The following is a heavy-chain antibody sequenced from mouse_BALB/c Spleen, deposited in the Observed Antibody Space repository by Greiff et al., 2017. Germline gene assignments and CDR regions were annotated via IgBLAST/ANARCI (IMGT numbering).Heavy chain of an antibody. CDR2: INPDSSTI. CDR3: ARPDYYYGSSYWYFDV. Sequence: GGLVQPGGSLKLSCAASGFDFSRYWMSWVRQAPGKGLEWIGEINPDSSTINYTPSLKDKFIISRDNAKNTLYLQMSKVRSEDTALYYCARPDYYYGSSYWYFDVWAQGPRSPSPQ. D-gene: IGHD1-1*01. J-gene: IGHJ1*01. V-gene: IGHV4-1*02. CDR1: GFDFSRYW.